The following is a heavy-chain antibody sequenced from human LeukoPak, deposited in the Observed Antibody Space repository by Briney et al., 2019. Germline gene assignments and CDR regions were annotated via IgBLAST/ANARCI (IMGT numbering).Heavy chain of an antibody. Sequence: ASVKVFCKTSGYIFTGYSMHWLRQAPGQGLEWMGRINPNSGGTNYAQNFQGRVTMTRDTSLSTAYMELSRLRSDDTAVYYCARASMDSSNRFAYWGQGTLVTVSS. J-gene: IGHJ4*02. CDR1: GYIFTGYS. CDR2: INPNSGGT. D-gene: IGHD6-13*01. CDR3: ARASMDSSNRFAY. V-gene: IGHV1-2*06.